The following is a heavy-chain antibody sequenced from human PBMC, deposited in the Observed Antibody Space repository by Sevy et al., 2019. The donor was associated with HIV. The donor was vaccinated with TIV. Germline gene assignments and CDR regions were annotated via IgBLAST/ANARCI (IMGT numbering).Heavy chain of an antibody. CDR1: GFSFRSYG. V-gene: IGHV3-30*19. CDR3: ARPRANYVDHYFFYAMDV. Sequence: GGSLRLSCAASGFSFRSYGMHWVRQAPGKGLEWVAVISYDGSDKYYADSVKGGFTISRDNFKNTLYLQMNSLTTEDTAVYYCARPRANYVDHYFFYAMDVWGQGTTVTVSS. CDR2: ISYDGSDK. J-gene: IGHJ6*02. D-gene: IGHD4-17*01.